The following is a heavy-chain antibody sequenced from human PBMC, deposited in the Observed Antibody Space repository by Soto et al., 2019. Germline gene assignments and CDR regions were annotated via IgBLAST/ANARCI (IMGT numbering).Heavy chain of an antibody. CDR2: IIPIFGTA. CDR1: GGTFSSYA. V-gene: IGHV1-69*13. J-gene: IGHJ4*02. CDR3: ASSPLQDLRFLEWYRSDY. Sequence: GAAVSVACKASGGTFSSYAISWVRQAPGQGLEWMGGIIPIFGTANYAQKFQGRVTITADESTSTAYMELSSLRSEDTAVYYCASSPLQDLRFLEWYRSDYWGQGTLVTVSS. D-gene: IGHD3-3*01.